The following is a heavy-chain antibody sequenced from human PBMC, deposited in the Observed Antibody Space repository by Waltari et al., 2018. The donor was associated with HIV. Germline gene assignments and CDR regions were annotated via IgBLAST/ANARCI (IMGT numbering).Heavy chain of an antibody. CDR3: ARNGVRGDRYFDD. CDR2: MNPNSANT. Sequence: QVQLVKSGAEVKKPVASVKVSCKASRETSTSYDSNWVRQAPGQGLEWMGWMNPNSANTGYAQSFQGRFTMTRNTSIGTAYMELSSLRSEDTAVYYCARNGVRGDRYFDDWGQGTLVTVSS. J-gene: IGHJ4*02. D-gene: IGHD3-16*01. CDR1: RETSTSYD. V-gene: IGHV1-8*01.